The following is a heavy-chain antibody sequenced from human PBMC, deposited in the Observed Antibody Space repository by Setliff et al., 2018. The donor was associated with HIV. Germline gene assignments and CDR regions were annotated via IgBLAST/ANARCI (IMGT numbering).Heavy chain of an antibody. CDR3: AKGYSWSVVGTLDI. Sequence: VASVKVSCKASGYTFTNQYISWVRQAPGQGLQWMGWISPHNGNTKFDEKFQGRVTMTTDPSTNTVYMQLGSLQSDDTAMYYCAKGYSWSVVGTLDIWGQGTMVTVSS. CDR1: GYTFTNQY. CDR2: ISPHNGNT. V-gene: IGHV1-18*01. J-gene: IGHJ3*02. D-gene: IGHD2-8*01.